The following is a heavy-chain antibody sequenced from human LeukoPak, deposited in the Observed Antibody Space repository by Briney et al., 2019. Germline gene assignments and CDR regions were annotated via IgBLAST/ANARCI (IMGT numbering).Heavy chain of an antibody. CDR3: ARVFSTSTSSLDY. V-gene: IGHV1-2*02. CDR2: INPNSGVT. J-gene: IGHJ4*02. D-gene: IGHD2-2*01. CDR1: GYTFTASS. Sequence: ASVKVSCKASGYTFTASSLHWVRRAPEQGLEWMGWINPNSGVTNYAQKFQGRVIMTRDTSISTAYMELSRLGSDDTAVYYCARVFSTSTSSLDYGGQGTLVTVSS.